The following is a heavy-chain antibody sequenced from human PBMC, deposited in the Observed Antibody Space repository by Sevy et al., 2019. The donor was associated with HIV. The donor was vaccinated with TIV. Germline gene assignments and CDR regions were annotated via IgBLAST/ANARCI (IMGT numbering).Heavy chain of an antibody. J-gene: IGHJ6*02. V-gene: IGHV3-21*01. CDR2: ISSSSSYI. CDR1: GFTFSSYS. Sequence: GGSLRLSCAASGFTFSSYSMNWVRQAPGKGLEWVSSISSSSSYIYYADSVKGRFTISRDNAKNSLYLQMNSLRAEDTAVYYCARVKGSSWYGVYHYRMDVWGQGTTVTVSS. CDR3: ARVKGSSWYGVYHYRMDV. D-gene: IGHD6-13*01.